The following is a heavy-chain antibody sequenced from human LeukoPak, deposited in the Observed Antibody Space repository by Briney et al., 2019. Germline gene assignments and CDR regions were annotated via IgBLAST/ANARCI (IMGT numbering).Heavy chain of an antibody. CDR3: ARGLQYQLLKALRYYYMDV. CDR2: FIPISGTA. J-gene: IGHJ6*03. CDR1: GGTFSSHA. Sequence: SVKVSCKASGGTFSSHAIAWVRQAPGQGPEWMGGFIPISGTADYAQKFQGRVTITTDQSTSTAYMELSSLTSDDTAVYYCARGLQYQLLKALRYYYMDVWGEGTTVTVSS. V-gene: IGHV1-69*05. D-gene: IGHD2-2*01.